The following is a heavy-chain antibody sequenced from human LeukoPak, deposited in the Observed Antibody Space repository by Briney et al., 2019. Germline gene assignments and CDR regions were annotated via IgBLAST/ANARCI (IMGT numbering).Heavy chain of an antibody. J-gene: IGHJ3*02. V-gene: IGHV4-59*08. CDR1: GGSFSGYY. CDR3: ARRDSSSYRGAFDI. Sequence: SETLSLTCAVYGGSFSGYYWSWIRQPPGKGLEWIGYIYYSGSTNYNPSLKSRVTISVDTSKNQFSLKLSSVTAADTAVYYCARRDSSSYRGAFDIRGQGTMVTVSS. D-gene: IGHD6-6*01. CDR2: IYYSGST.